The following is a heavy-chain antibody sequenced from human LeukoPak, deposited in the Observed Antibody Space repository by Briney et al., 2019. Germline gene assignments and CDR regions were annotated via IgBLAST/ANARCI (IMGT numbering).Heavy chain of an antibody. CDR3: AKDVAPDSGWDLDY. Sequence: GGSLILSCAASGFTFSTYTMSWVRQAPGKGLEWVSSIYNSGARIFYADSVKGRFTISRDNSKNTLYLQMNSLRAEDTAVYYCAKDVAPDSGWDLDYWGQGTLVTVSS. CDR2: IYNSGARI. D-gene: IGHD6-19*01. J-gene: IGHJ4*02. CDR1: GFTFSTYT. V-gene: IGHV3-23*01.